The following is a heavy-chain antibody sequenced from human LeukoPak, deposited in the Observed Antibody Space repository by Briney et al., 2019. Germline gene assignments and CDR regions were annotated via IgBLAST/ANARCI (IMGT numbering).Heavy chain of an antibody. CDR2: ISVYTNYT. V-gene: IGHV1-18*04. CDR3: ARDPTPTMYGDNNWFDP. CDR1: GYTFTSYG. J-gene: IGHJ5*02. Sequence: ASEKVSCKASGYTFTSYGINWVRQAPGQGLEWMAWISVYTNYTNYAQKFQDRVTMTTDTSTSTAYMELRSLRSNDTAVYYCARDPTPTMYGDNNWFDPWGQGTLVIVSS. D-gene: IGHD2-21*02.